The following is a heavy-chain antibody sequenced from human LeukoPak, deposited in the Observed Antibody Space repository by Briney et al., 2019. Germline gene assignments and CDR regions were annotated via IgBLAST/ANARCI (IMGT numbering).Heavy chain of an antibody. V-gene: IGHV1-69*06. Sequence: ASVKVSCKASGGTFSSYAISWVRQAPGQGLEWMGGIIPIFGTANYAQKFQGRVTITADKSTSTAYMELSSLRSEDTAVYYYARGLGHDYGGTFVENWFDPWGQGTLVTVSS. CDR2: IIPIFGTA. CDR1: GGTFSSYA. J-gene: IGHJ5*02. D-gene: IGHD4-23*01. CDR3: ARGLGHDYGGTFVENWFDP.